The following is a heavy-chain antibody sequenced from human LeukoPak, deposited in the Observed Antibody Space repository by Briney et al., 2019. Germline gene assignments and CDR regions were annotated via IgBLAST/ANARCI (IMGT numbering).Heavy chain of an antibody. V-gene: IGHV1-18*01. CDR3: ARDYYDFWSGYYPGDY. CDR2: ISAYNGNT. Sequence: GASVKVSCKASGYTFTSYGISWVRQAPGQGLEWMGWISAYNGNTNYAQKLQGRVTMTTDTSTSTAYMELRSLRSDDTAVYYCARDYYDFWSGYYPGDYWGQGTLVTVSS. J-gene: IGHJ4*02. CDR1: GYTFTSYG. D-gene: IGHD3-3*01.